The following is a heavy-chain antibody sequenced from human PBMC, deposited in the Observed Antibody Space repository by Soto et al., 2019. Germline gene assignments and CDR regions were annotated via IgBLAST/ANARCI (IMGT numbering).Heavy chain of an antibody. CDR2: IFYSGVT. CDR1: GGSISGYY. Sequence: QLQLQESGPGLVKPSETLSLTCTVSGGSISGYYWTWIRQPPGKGLEWIGYIFYSGVTNYNPSLKSRVTLSADTSKNQSSLKLRSVTAADTAVYYCARVGSSGWSPDYWGRGTLVTVSS. J-gene: IGHJ4*02. V-gene: IGHV4-59*01. CDR3: ARVGSSGWSPDY. D-gene: IGHD6-19*01.